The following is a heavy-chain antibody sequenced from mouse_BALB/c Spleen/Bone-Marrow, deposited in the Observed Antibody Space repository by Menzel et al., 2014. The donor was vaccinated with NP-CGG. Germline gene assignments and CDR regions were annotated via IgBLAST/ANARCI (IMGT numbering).Heavy chain of an antibody. CDR3: ASFSNADPWFDY. J-gene: IGHJ3*01. CDR2: IDPANGNS. CDR1: GFNIKDVY. D-gene: IGHD2-5*01. Sequence: EVQVVESGAELVKPGASVKLSCPASGFNIKDVYMYWLKQRPEQGLEWIGRIDPANGNSEYDPKFQGKATITADTSSNTAYLQLSSLTSDDTAVYYCASFSNADPWFDYWGQGTLVTGSA. V-gene: IGHV14-3*02.